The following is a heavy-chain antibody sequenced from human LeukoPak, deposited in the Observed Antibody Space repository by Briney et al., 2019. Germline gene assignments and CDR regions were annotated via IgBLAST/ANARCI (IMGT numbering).Heavy chain of an antibody. V-gene: IGHV1-2*02. Sequence: ASVKLSCTASVYSFTDHYLHWLRQAPGQGLEWMAWIHPKTGVTNYAETSQRSLSLTRDTSISTLYIELKSVISDDTTVFYCGRNHNGGPDSWGERAPVSVSS. CDR1: VYSFTDHY. D-gene: IGHD3-16*01. CDR3: GRNHNGGPDS. J-gene: IGHJ4*02. CDR2: IHPKTGVT.